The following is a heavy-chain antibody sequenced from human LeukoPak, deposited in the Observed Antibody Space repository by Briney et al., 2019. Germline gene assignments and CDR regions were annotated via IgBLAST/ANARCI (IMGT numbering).Heavy chain of an antibody. CDR2: ISGSAGST. D-gene: IGHD1-20*01. CDR1: GFTFATSA. J-gene: IGHJ3*02. Sequence: GGSLRLSCATSGFTFATSAMTWVRQAPGKGLKWVSVISGSAGSTHYADSVKGRFTLSRDISKNTMYLHMHSLRAEDTAVYYCARGVTGTDDAFDIWGQGTMVTVSS. V-gene: IGHV3-23*01. CDR3: ARGVTGTDDAFDI.